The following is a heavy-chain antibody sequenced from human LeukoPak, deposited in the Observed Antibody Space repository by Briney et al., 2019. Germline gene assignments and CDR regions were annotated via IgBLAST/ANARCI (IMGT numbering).Heavy chain of an antibody. CDR2: INDSQST. D-gene: IGHD6-19*01. J-gene: IGHJ4*02. V-gene: IGHV4-34*01. CDR3: AREDSSGWYGQDY. Sequence: IGEINDSQSTNYNPSLKSRVTISVDTSKNQFSLKLSSVTAADTAVYYCAREDSSGWYGQDYWGQGTLVTVSS.